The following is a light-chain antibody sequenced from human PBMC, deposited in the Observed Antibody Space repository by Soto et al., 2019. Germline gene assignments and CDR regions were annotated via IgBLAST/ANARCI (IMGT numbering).Light chain of an antibody. CDR2: GAS. V-gene: IGKV3-20*01. CDR3: QQYGSSPPMYT. J-gene: IGKJ2*01. Sequence: EIVLTQSPGTLSFSPGERATLSCRASQSVSSSYLAWYQQKPGQAPRLLIYGASSRATGIPDRFSGSGSGTDFTLTISRLEPEDFAVYYCQQYGSSPPMYTFGQGTKVDIK. CDR1: QSVSSSY.